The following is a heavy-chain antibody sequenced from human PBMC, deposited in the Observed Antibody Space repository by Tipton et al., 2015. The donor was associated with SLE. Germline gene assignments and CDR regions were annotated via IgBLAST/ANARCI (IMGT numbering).Heavy chain of an antibody. Sequence: TLSLTCTVSGGSISSHYWGWIRQPPGKGLEWIGSIYHSGSTYYNPSLKSRVTISVDTSKNQFSLRLSSVTAADTAVYYCARDSDFWSGYAFNIWGQGTMVTVSS. CDR3: ARDSDFWSGYAFNI. D-gene: IGHD3-3*01. CDR2: IYHSGST. V-gene: IGHV4-38-2*02. J-gene: IGHJ3*02. CDR1: GGSISSHY.